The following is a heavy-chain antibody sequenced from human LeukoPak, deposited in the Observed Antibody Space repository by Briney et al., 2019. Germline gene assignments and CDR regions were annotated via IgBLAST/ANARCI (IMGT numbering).Heavy chain of an antibody. D-gene: IGHD2-15*01. CDR1: GGTFSSYT. Sequence: ASVKVSCKASGGTFSSYTISWVRQAPGQRLEWMGWINAGNGNTKYSQEFQGRVTITRDTSASTAYMELSSLRSEDMAVYYCARTCSGGSCYGGDYYFDYWGQGTLVTVSS. CDR2: INAGNGNT. J-gene: IGHJ4*02. CDR3: ARTCSGGSCYGGDYYFDY. V-gene: IGHV1-3*03.